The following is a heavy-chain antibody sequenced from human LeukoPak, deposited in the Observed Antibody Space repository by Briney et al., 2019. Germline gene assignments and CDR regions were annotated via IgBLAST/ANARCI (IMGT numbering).Heavy chain of an antibody. CDR3: ARGPTAVTRAFDY. Sequence: SENLSLTCTVSGGSISSYYWSWIRQPPGKGLEWIGYIYYSGSTNYNPSLKSRVTISVGTSKNQFSSKNQFSLKLSSVTAADTAVYYCARGPTAVTRAFDYWGQGTLVTVSS. CDR1: GGSISSYY. CDR2: IYYSGST. J-gene: IGHJ4*02. V-gene: IGHV4-59*01. D-gene: IGHD4-17*01.